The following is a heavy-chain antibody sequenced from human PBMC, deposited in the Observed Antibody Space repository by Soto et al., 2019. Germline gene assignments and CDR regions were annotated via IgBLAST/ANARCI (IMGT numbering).Heavy chain of an antibody. J-gene: IGHJ6*03. V-gene: IGHV1-69*02. Sequence: QVQLVQSGAEVKKPGSSVKVSCKASGGTFSSYTISWVRQAPGQGLEWMGRIIPILGIANYAQKFQGRVTFTAEKSTSTAYLELSRLRSEDTAVYYCKAAPTMDVWGKGSTVTVSS. CDR1: GGTFSSYT. CDR3: KAAPTMDV. CDR2: IIPILGIA. D-gene: IGHD6-6*01.